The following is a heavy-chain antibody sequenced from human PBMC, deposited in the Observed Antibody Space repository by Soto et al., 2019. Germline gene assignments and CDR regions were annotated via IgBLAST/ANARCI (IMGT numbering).Heavy chain of an antibody. Sequence: EVPLVESGGGLVKPGGSLRLSCAASGFTFSSYSMNWVRQAPGKGLEWVASISSSSSYIYYADSVKGRFTISRDNAKNSLYLQMNSLRAEDTAVYYCARGPWEGYYGMDVWGQGTTVTVSS. V-gene: IGHV3-21*01. CDR3: ARGPWEGYYGMDV. CDR2: ISSSSSYI. D-gene: IGHD1-26*01. CDR1: GFTFSSYS. J-gene: IGHJ6*02.